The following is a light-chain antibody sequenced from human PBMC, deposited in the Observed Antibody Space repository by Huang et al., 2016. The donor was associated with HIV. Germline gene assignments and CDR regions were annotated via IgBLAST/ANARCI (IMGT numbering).Light chain of an antibody. Sequence: DIVMTQSPDSLAVSLGERATINCKSSQSVLSGNNKNYLAWFQHKSGQPPQLLIYWASTRESGVPDRFSGSGSRTDFTLTINNLQPEDVAVYYCQQYFNPPVTFGPGTKVHVK. CDR2: WAS. CDR1: QSVLSGNNKNY. V-gene: IGKV4-1*01. CDR3: QQYFNPPVT. J-gene: IGKJ3*01.